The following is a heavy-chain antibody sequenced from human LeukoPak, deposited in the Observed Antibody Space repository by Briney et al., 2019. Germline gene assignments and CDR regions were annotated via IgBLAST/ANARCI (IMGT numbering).Heavy chain of an antibody. CDR1: GFTVSTNY. D-gene: IGHD3-3*01. CDR3: AKSPRGGFFGVVDYYFDY. Sequence: PGGSLRLSCVASGFTVSTNYMSWVRQAPGKGLEWVAFIRYDGSNKYYADSVKGRFTISRDNSKNTLYLQMNSLRAEDTAVYYCAKSPRGGFFGVVDYYFDYWGQGTLVTVSS. J-gene: IGHJ4*02. V-gene: IGHV3-30*02. CDR2: IRYDGSNK.